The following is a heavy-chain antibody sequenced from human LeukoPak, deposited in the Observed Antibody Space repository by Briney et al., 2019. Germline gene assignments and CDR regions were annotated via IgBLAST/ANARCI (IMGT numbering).Heavy chain of an antibody. CDR3: ARDPGYSSSSDYCDSSGLFDY. V-gene: IGHV6-1*01. CDR2: TYYRSKWYN. CDR1: GDSVSSNSAA. D-gene: IGHD3-22*01. J-gene: IGHJ4*02. Sequence: SQTLSLTCAISGDSVSSNSAAWNWIRQSPSRGLEWLGRTYYRSKWYNDYAVSVKSRITINPDTSKNQFSLQLNSVTPEDTAVYYCARDPGYSSSSDYCDSSGLFDYWGQGTLVTVSS.